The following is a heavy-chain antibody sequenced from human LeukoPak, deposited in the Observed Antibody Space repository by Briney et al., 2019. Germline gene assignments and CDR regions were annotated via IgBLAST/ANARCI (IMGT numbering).Heavy chain of an antibody. CDR2: INGKGDKT. J-gene: IGHJ5*02. V-gene: IGHV3-64*02. CDR1: GFTFRGFS. CDR3: AGIGMENFYDL. Sequence: PGGSVRLSCAASGFTFRGFSMHWTRQAPGGGLEYVSAINGKGDKTLYTDSVRGRFNIFRDNSKNTLFLQMGRLGGEDTGLFFFAGIGMENFYDLWGQGTLVTVS. D-gene: IGHD2/OR15-2a*01.